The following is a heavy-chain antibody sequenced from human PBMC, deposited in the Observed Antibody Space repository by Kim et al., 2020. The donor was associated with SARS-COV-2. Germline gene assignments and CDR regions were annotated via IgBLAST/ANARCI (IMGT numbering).Heavy chain of an antibody. V-gene: IGHV3-23*01. J-gene: IGHJ4*02. D-gene: IGHD3-22*01. CDR3: AKEYTDSRGHTQSFDY. Sequence: VRGRSTITRDNSKNAVYRQMNSLRAEDTAVYYCAKEYTDSRGHTQSFDYWGQGTLVTVSS.